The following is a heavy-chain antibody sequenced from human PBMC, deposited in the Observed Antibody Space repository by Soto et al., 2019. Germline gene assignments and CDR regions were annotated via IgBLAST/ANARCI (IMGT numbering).Heavy chain of an antibody. Sequence: SVKVSCKASGGTFSSYASSWVRQAPGQGLEWMGGIIPIFGTANYAQKFQGRVTITADESTSTAYMELSSLRSEDTAVYYCASLSTRCYACYYYYYGMDVWGQGTTVTVSS. CDR3: ASLSTRCYACYYYYYGMDV. D-gene: IGHD2-2*01. V-gene: IGHV1-69*13. CDR2: IIPIFGTA. J-gene: IGHJ6*02. CDR1: GGTFSSYA.